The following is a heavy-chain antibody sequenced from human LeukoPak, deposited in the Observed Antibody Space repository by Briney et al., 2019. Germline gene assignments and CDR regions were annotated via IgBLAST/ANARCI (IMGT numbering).Heavy chain of an antibody. CDR1: GGTFTIYT. J-gene: IGHJ4*02. CDR2: IIPIIGIA. CDR3: AREGYYYDSSGYPRLDY. V-gene: IGHV1-69*04. Sequence: SVKVSFTASGGTFTIYTISWVRQAPGQGLEWMGRIIPIIGIANYAQKFQGRVTITADKSTSTAYMELSSLRSEDTAVYYCAREGYYYDSSGYPRLDYGGQGTLGTVS. D-gene: IGHD3-22*01.